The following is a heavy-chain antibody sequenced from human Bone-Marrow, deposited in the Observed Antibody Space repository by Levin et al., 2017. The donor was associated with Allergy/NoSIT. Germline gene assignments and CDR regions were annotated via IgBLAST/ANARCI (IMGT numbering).Heavy chain of an antibody. Sequence: PGGSLRLSCAASGFTFSDYYMSWIRQAPGKGLEWVSYISSSSSYTNYADSVKGRFTISRDNAKNSLYLQMNSLRAEDTAVYYCARQVWGSGSYLAPSDYWGQGTLVTVSS. V-gene: IGHV3-11*03. CDR1: GFTFSDYY. CDR2: ISSSSSYT. J-gene: IGHJ4*02. D-gene: IGHD3-10*01. CDR3: ARQVWGSGSYLAPSDY.